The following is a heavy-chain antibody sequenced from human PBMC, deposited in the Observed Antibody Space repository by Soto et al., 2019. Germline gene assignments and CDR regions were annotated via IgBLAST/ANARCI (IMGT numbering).Heavy chain of an antibody. CDR1: VYTFTTYY. J-gene: IGHJ4*02. V-gene: IGHV1-3*01. Sequence: ASVKVSCKASVYTFTTYYMHWVRQAPGQRLEWMGWINAGNGNTKYSQNFQGRVTITRDTSASTAYMELSSLRSEDTAVYYCARDLQADYWGQGTLVTVSS. CDR3: ARDLQADY. CDR2: INAGNGNT.